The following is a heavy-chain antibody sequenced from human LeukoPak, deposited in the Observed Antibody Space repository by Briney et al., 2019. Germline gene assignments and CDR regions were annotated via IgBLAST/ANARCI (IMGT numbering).Heavy chain of an antibody. D-gene: IGHD6-19*01. J-gene: IGHJ3*01. V-gene: IGHV1-18*01. CDR1: GGTFSSYA. Sequence: ASVKVSCKASGGTFSSYAISWVRQAPGQGLEWMGWISAYNGNTNYAQKLQGRVTMTTDTSTSTAYMELTSLRTDDTATYFCARDATSSSSGDRDYFHFWGQGTVVIVSS. CDR2: ISAYNGNT. CDR3: ARDATSSSSGDRDYFHF.